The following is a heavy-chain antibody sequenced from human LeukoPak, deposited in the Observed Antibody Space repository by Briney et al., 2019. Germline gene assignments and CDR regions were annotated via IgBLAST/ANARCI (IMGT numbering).Heavy chain of an antibody. CDR2: IYTTGST. D-gene: IGHD3-10*01. J-gene: IGHJ6*03. CDR3: ARDVKSRRRQWFGELSVYYYYYMDV. CDR1: GGSISSDY. V-gene: IGHV4-4*07. Sequence: PSETLSLTCTVSGGSISSDYWSWIRQPAGKGLEWIGRIYTTGSTNYSPSLKSRVSMSVDTSKNQFSLKLSSVTAADTAVYYCARDVKSRRRQWFGELSVYYYYYMDVWGKGTTVTISS.